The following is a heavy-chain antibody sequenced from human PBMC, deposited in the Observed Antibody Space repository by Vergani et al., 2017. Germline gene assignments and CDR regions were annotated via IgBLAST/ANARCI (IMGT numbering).Heavy chain of an antibody. D-gene: IGHD6-25*01. CDR3: ARDRLFDY. CDR1: GFTFSSYA. CDR2: IYSGGST. Sequence: VQLVESGGGVVQPGRSLRLSCAASGFTFSSYAMSWVRQAPGKGLEWVSVIYSGGSTYYADSVKGRFTISRDNSKNTLYLQMNSLRAEDTAVYYCARDRLFDYWGQGTLVTVSS. V-gene: IGHV3-66*01. J-gene: IGHJ4*02.